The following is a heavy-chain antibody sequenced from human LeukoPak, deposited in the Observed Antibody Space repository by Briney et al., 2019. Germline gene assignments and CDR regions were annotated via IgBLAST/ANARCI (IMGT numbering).Heavy chain of an antibody. J-gene: IGHJ3*02. CDR1: GGTFSSYA. V-gene: IGHV1-69*05. CDR3: AKRYHYDSSGYYSSAFDI. D-gene: IGHD3-22*01. CDR2: IIPIFGTA. Sequence: GASVKVSCKASGGTFSSYAISWVRQAPGQGLEWMGGIIPIFGTANYAQKFQGRVTITTDESTSTAYMELSSLRSEDTAVYYCAKRYHYDSSGYYSSAFDIWGQGTMVTVSS.